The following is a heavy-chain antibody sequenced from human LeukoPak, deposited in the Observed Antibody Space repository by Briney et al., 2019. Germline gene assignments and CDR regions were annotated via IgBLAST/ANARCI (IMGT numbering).Heavy chain of an antibody. Sequence: GGSLRLSCAASGFTFSSYAMSWVRQAPGKGLEWVSGINWNGGSTGYADSVKGRFTISRDNAKNSLYLQMNSLRAEDTALYYCARDESTMVRGVILPSPFDYWGQGTLVTVSS. D-gene: IGHD3-10*01. CDR2: INWNGGST. V-gene: IGHV3-20*04. CDR1: GFTFSSYA. CDR3: ARDESTMVRGVILPSPFDY. J-gene: IGHJ4*02.